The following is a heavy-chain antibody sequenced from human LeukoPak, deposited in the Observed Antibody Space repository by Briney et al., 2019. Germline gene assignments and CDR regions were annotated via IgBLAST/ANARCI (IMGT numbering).Heavy chain of an antibody. Sequence: SVKVSCKASGGTFITYAINWVRQAPGQGLEWMGGIIPMFGTAHYAQKFQGRVTITADESTSTAYMELSSLRSEDTAVYSCARATHNYYYYMDVWGKGTTVTVSS. V-gene: IGHV1-69*13. CDR1: GGTFITYA. CDR2: IIPMFGTA. J-gene: IGHJ6*03. CDR3: ARATHNYYYYMDV.